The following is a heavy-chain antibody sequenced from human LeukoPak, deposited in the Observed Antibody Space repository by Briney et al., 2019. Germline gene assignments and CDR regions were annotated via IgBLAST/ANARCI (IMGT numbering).Heavy chain of an antibody. CDR3: ARDLYDSSGYTPNYFDY. CDR1: GGTFSSYA. V-gene: IGHV1-69*06. CDR2: IIPIFGTA. J-gene: IGHJ4*02. D-gene: IGHD3-22*01. Sequence: GASVKVSCKASGGTFSSYAISWVRQAPGQGLEWMGGIIPIFGTANYAQKFQGRVTITADKSTSTAYMELSSLRSEDTAVYYCARDLYDSSGYTPNYFDYWGQGTLVTVSS.